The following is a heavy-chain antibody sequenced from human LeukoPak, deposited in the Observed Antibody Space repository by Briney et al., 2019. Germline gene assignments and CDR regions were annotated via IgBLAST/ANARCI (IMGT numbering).Heavy chain of an antibody. CDR2: INGDGSST. CDR3: ARVLTVVTSGVDY. V-gene: IGHV3-74*01. Sequence: GGSLRLSCAASGFTFSNYWMHWVRQVPGKGLVWVSRINGDGSSTGYADSVKGRFTISRDNAKNTLYLQMNSLRAEDTAVYYCARVLTVVTSGVDYWGQGTLVTVSS. J-gene: IGHJ4*02. D-gene: IGHD4-23*01. CDR1: GFTFSNYW.